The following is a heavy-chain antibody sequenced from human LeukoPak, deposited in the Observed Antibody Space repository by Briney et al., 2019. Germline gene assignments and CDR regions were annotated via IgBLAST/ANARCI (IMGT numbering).Heavy chain of an antibody. CDR2: ISGSGDNT. Sequence: GGSLRLSCAASGFTFSSYAMSWVRQAPGKGLEWVSAISGSGDNTYYADSVKGRFTISRDNSKNTLYLQMNSLRAEDTALYYCAKAAAAPGFDFWGQGTLVTVSS. V-gene: IGHV3-23*01. CDR3: AKAAAAPGFDF. D-gene: IGHD6-13*01. J-gene: IGHJ4*02. CDR1: GFTFSSYA.